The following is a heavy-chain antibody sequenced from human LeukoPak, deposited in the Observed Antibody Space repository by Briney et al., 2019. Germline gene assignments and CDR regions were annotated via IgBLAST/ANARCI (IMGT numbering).Heavy chain of an antibody. V-gene: IGHV4-59*01. Sequence: SETLSLTCAVYGGSFSGYYWSWIRQPPGKGLEWIGYIYYSGSTNYNPSLKSRVTISVDTSKNQFSLRLSSVTAADTAVYYCARVTGYMIEDYFDYWGQGTLVTVSS. D-gene: IGHD3-22*01. CDR3: ARVTGYMIEDYFDY. CDR2: IYYSGST. J-gene: IGHJ4*02. CDR1: GGSFSGYY.